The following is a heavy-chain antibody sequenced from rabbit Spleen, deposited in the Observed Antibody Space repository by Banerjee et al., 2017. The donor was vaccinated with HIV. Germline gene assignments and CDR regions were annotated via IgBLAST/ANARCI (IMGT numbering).Heavy chain of an antibody. D-gene: IGHD5-1*01. CDR3: ARAGEGGYGYLNL. J-gene: IGHJ4*01. Sequence: QSLEESGGDLVKPGASLTLTCTASGFDLSGYYYMCWVRQAPGRGLEWIACIYVGSGGGTKYPSWAKGRFTISKTSSPTVTLQMARLTVADTATYFCARAGEGGYGYLNLWGPGTLVTVS. CDR1: GFDLSGYYY. CDR2: IYVGSGGGT. V-gene: IGHV1S40*01.